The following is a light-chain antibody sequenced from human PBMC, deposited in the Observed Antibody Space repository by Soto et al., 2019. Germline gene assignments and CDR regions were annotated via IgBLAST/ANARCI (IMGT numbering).Light chain of an antibody. CDR3: SSYTTRSDLV. J-gene: IGLJ2*01. V-gene: IGLV2-14*01. CDR2: EVI. CDR1: SSDVGGYDS. Sequence: QSVLTQSSSVSGCPGQSITIPCTGTSSDVGGYDSVSWYQQHPGKVPNLIIYEVIKRPSGVSHRFSGSKSGNTASLTISGLQTEDEADYYCSSYTTRSDLVFGGGTQVTVL.